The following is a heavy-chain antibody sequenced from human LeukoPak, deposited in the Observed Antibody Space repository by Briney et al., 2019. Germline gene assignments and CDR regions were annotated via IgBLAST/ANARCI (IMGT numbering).Heavy chain of an antibody. CDR1: GFTFSSYG. V-gene: IGHV3-30*19. CDR2: IRYVGSDK. Sequence: PGGSLRLSCAASGFTFSSYGMHWVRQAPGKGLEWMAVIRYVGSDKYYADSVKGRFTISRDNSKNTLYLQMNSLRTEDTAVYYCARGTTAQVVVVAATFPLDYWGQGTLVTVSS. CDR3: ARGTTAQVVVVAATFPLDY. D-gene: IGHD2-15*01. J-gene: IGHJ4*02.